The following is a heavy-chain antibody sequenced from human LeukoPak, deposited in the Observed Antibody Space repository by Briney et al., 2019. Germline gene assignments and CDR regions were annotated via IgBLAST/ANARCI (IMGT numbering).Heavy chain of an antibody. V-gene: IGHV3-7*01. J-gene: IGHJ4*02. CDR3: ARAGFVGAADY. CDR2: IKQDGSEK. Sequence: GGSLRLSCAASEFIFSGYWMNWVRQAPGKGLEWLANIKQDGSEKQYVDSVRGRFTISRDKAKHSLYLQMNSLRVEDTAVYYCARAGFVGAADYWGQGTLVTVSS. CDR1: EFIFSGYW. D-gene: IGHD2-15*01.